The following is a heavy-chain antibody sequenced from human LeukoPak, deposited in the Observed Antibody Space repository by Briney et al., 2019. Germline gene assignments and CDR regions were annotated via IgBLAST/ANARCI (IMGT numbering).Heavy chain of an antibody. Sequence: SHTLSLTCTVSGGSLRSRSYYWGWIRQPPAKGLEWIGSIYYSGGTYYSPSLKSRVTISVDTSKNQFSLKLSSVTAADTAVYYCARPLRGAAAGPDFDYWGQGTLVTVSS. D-gene: IGHD6-13*01. V-gene: IGHV4-39*01. J-gene: IGHJ4*02. CDR2: IYYSGGT. CDR1: GGSLRSRSYY. CDR3: ARPLRGAAAGPDFDY.